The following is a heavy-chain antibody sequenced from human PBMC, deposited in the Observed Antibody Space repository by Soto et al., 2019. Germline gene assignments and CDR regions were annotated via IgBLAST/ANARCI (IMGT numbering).Heavy chain of an antibody. CDR1: GVSISSDY. V-gene: IGHV4-59*01. J-gene: IGHJ4*02. D-gene: IGHD1-26*01. CDR3: ARAWGFYCDY. Sequence: SETLSLTCTVSGVSISSDYWSWIRQPPGKGLEWIGYIYYSGSTNYNPSLKSRVTISVDTSKNQFSLKLSSVTAADTAVYYCARAWGFYCDYWGQGTLVTVSS. CDR2: IYYSGST.